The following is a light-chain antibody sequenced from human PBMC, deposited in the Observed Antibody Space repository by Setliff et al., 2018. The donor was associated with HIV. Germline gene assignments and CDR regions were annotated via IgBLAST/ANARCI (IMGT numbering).Light chain of an antibody. CDR1: SSDVGGYNY. CDR2: DVT. CDR3: SSYTSSSTLV. Sequence: VLTQPASVSWSPGQSITISCTGTSSDVGGYNYVSWYQQHPGKAPKLMIYDVTNRPSGVSNRFSGSKSGNTASLTISGLQAEDEADYYCSSYTSSSTLVFGTGTKVTVL. J-gene: IGLJ1*01. V-gene: IGLV2-14*03.